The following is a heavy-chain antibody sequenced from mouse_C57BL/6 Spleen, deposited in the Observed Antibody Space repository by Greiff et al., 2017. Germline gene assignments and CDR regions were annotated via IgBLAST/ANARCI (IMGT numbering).Heavy chain of an antibody. V-gene: IGHV1-64*01. D-gene: IGHD2-3*01. CDR1: GYTFTSYW. J-gene: IGHJ2*01. CDR2: IHPNSGST. Sequence: QVQLQQPGAELVKPGASVKLSCKASGYTFTSYWMHWVKQRPGQGLEWIGMIHPNSGSTNYNEKFKSKATLTVDKSSSTAYMQLSSLTSEDSAVYDWARSYSDGYYSYYFDYWGQGTTLTVAS. CDR3: ARSYSDGYYSYYFDY.